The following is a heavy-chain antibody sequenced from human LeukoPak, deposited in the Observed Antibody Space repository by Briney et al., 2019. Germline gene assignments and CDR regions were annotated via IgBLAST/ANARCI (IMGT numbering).Heavy chain of an antibody. Sequence: ASVKVSCKASGYTFTSYDINWVRQATGQGLEWMGWMNPNSGNTGYAQKFQGRVTMTRNTSISTACMELSSLRSEDTAVYYCASYIVGATHGNAFDIWGQGTMVTVSS. D-gene: IGHD1-26*01. CDR3: ASYIVGATHGNAFDI. J-gene: IGHJ3*02. CDR2: MNPNSGNT. V-gene: IGHV1-8*01. CDR1: GYTFTSYD.